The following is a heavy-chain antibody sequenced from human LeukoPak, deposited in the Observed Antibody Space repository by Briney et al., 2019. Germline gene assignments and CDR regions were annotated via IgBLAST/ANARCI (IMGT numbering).Heavy chain of an antibody. D-gene: IGHD3-10*01. CDR3: AKQVVRGVNWFDP. CDR2: ISGSGGST. Sequence: GGSLRLSCAASGFSFSDAWMNWVRQAPGKGLEWVSAISGSGGSTYYADSVKGRFTISRDNSKNTLYLQMNSLRAEDTAVYYCAKQVVRGVNWFDPWGQGTLVTVSS. V-gene: IGHV3-23*01. J-gene: IGHJ5*02. CDR1: GFSFSDAW.